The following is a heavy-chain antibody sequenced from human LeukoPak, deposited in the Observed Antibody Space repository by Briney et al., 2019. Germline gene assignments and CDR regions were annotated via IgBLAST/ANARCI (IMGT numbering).Heavy chain of an antibody. CDR3: ARDVKAAAGPTRAYYYYYYGKDV. CDR1: GGSISSYY. J-gene: IGHJ6*02. D-gene: IGHD6-13*01. V-gene: IGHV4-4*07. Sequence: SETLSLTCTVSGGSISSYYWSWIRQPAGKGLEWIGRIYTSGSTNYNPSLKSRVTMSVDTSKNQFSLKLSSVTAADTAVYYCARDVKAAAGPTRAYYYYYYGKDVWGQGTTVTVSS. CDR2: IYTSGST.